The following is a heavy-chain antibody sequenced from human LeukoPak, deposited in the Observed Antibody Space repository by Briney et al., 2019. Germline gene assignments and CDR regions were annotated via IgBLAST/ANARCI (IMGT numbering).Heavy chain of an antibody. D-gene: IGHD3-22*01. Sequence: GRSLRLSCAASGFTFSNYGMHWVRQVPGKGLEWVAAIWFDGIKKYYADSVKGQLTISRDNSKNTLYLQVNSLRAEDTAVYYCARDLEDSSPFGAFDMWGQGTMVTVSS. CDR2: IWFDGIKK. V-gene: IGHV3-33*01. CDR3: ARDLEDSSPFGAFDM. CDR1: GFTFSNYG. J-gene: IGHJ3*02.